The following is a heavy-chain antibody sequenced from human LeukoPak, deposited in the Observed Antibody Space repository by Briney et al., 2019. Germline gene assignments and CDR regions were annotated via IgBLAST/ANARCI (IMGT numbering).Heavy chain of an antibody. CDR2: INPGGSST. Sequence: GASVKVSCKPSRYSFTGYYMHWVRQAPGQGLEWGGIINPGGSSTSYAQKFQGRVTMTRDTSTSTVYMELKSLRSEDTAMYYCARETVGALDYWGQGTLVTVSS. J-gene: IGHJ4*02. V-gene: IGHV1-46*01. CDR3: ARETVGALDY. D-gene: IGHD1-26*01. CDR1: RYSFTGYY.